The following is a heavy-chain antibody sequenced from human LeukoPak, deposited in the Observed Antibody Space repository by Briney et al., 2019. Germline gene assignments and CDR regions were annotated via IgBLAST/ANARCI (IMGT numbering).Heavy chain of an antibody. CDR2: INPSGGST. D-gene: IGHD4-17*01. Sequence: ASVKVSCKASGYTFTSYYMHWVRQAPGQGLEWMGIINPSGGSTSYAQKFQGRVTMTRDTSTSTVYMELSSLRVEDTAVYYCARESAVTMADYGMDVWGQGTTVTVSS. CDR3: ARESAVTMADYGMDV. J-gene: IGHJ6*02. CDR1: GYTFTSYY. V-gene: IGHV1-46*01.